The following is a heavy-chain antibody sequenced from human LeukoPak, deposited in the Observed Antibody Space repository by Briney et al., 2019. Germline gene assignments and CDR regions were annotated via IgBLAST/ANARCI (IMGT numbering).Heavy chain of an antibody. CDR1: GGSISSYY. CDR2: IYTSGST. D-gene: IGHD3-16*01. Sequence: SETLSLTCTVSGGSISSYYWSWIRQPAGKGLEWIGRIYTSGSTNYNPSLKSRVTMSVDTSKNQFSLKLSSVTAADTAVYYCARGQATYIPLVYYYYMDVWGKGTTVTVSS. CDR3: ARGQATYIPLVYYYYMDV. V-gene: IGHV4-4*07. J-gene: IGHJ6*03.